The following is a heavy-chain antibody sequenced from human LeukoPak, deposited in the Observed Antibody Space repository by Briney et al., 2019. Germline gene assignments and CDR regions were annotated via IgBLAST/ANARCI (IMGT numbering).Heavy chain of an antibody. CDR1: GFTFSSYA. CDR3: ARAHNWKYGSFDF. CDR2: ISGSGGST. J-gene: IGHJ4*02. D-gene: IGHD1-7*01. Sequence: QPGGSLGLSCAASGFTFSSYAMSWVRQAPGKGLEWVSAISGSGGSTYYADSVKGRFTISRDNSKNTLYLQMNSLRAEDTAVYYCARAHNWKYGSFDFWGQGTLVTVSS. V-gene: IGHV3-23*01.